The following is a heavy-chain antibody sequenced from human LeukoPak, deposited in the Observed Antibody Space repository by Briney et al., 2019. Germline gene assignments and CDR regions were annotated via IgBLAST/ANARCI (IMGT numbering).Heavy chain of an antibody. CDR3: ARTAGQVGAWGY. V-gene: IGHV4-39*01. Sequence: PSETLFLTCTVSGGSISSSSYYWGWIRQPPGKWLEWIGSIYYSGSTYYNPSLKSRVTISVDTSKNQFSLKLSSVTAADTAVYYCARTAGQVGAWGYWGQGTLVTVSS. D-gene: IGHD1-26*01. J-gene: IGHJ4*02. CDR1: GGSISSSSYY. CDR2: IYYSGST.